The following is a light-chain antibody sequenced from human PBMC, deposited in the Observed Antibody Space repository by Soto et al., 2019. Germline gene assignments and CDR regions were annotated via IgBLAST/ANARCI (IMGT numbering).Light chain of an antibody. CDR2: GAS. CDR3: PQYGISPLMYS. V-gene: IGKV3-20*01. J-gene: IGKJ2*01. Sequence: EIVLMQSPGTLSLSPGERATLSCRASQSVTNHYLAWYQQKPGQAPRLLIYGASSRATGVPDRFSGSGSGTDFTLTITRLEPEDFAVYYCPQYGISPLMYSFGQGTKLGVK. CDR1: QSVTNHY.